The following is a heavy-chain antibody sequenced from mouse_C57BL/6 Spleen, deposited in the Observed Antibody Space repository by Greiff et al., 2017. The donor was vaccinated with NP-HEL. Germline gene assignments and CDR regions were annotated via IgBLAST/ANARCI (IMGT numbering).Heavy chain of an antibody. V-gene: IGHV3-6*01. CDR2: ISYDGSN. D-gene: IGHD1-1*01. CDR3: ARHLLRRYFDY. Sequence: DVKLQESGPGLVKPSQSLSLTCSVTGYSITSGYYWNWIRQFPGNKLEWMGYISYDGSNNYNPSLKNRISITRDTSKNQFFLKLNSVTTEDTATYYCARHLLRRYFDYWGQGTTLTVSS. J-gene: IGHJ2*01. CDR1: GYSITSGYY.